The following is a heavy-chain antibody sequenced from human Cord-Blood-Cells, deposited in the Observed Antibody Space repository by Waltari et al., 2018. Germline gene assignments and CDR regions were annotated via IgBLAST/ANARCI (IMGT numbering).Heavy chain of an antibody. D-gene: IGHD3-22*01. J-gene: IGHJ3*02. CDR1: GGCFGDYY. V-gene: IGHV4-34*01. CDR2: INHSVST. CDR3: AREHYDSSGYGAFDI. Sequence: QAQLQQSGSAPLKASETLSLTAAVYGGCFGDYYWRWIRQPPEKGLKWIGEINHSVSTNYNPSLKSRVTISVDTSKSQFSLKLSSVTGADTAVYYCAREHYDSSGYGAFDIWGQGTMVTVSS.